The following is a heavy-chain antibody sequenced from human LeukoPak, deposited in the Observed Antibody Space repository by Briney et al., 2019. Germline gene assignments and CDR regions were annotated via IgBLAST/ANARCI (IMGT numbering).Heavy chain of an antibody. CDR1: GFTFSSYW. J-gene: IGHJ4*02. D-gene: IGHD3-22*01. V-gene: IGHV3-7*01. CDR2: IKQDGSEK. CDR3: ARRYYYDSSGYYY. Sequence: PGGSLRLSCAASGFTFSSYWMSWVRQAPGKGLEWVANIKQDGSEKYDVDSVKGRFTISRDNAKNSLYLQMNSLRAEDTAVYYCARRYYYDSSGYYYWGQGTLVTVSS.